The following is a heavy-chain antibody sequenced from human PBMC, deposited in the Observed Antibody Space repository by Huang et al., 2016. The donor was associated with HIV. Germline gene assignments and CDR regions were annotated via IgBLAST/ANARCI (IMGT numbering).Heavy chain of an antibody. Sequence: QLVESGGDSVQSGRSLRLSCRGSGFIFNDFAINWFRQSPGKGLEWIGCVSSKAFGVASKSAPSVKDRLTVSRDEAKNVAFLQMDNLQVDDTAIYYCSPSGDDYFYFYMDVWGNGTTVSVS. J-gene: IGHJ6*03. CDR3: SPSGDDYFYFYMDV. D-gene: IGHD4-17*01. CDR1: GFIFNDFA. V-gene: IGHV3-49*03. CDR2: VSSKAFGVAS.